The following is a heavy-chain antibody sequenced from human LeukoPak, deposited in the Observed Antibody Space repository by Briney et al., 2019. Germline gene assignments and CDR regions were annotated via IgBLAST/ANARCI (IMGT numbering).Heavy chain of an antibody. D-gene: IGHD5-18*01. V-gene: IGHV3-23*01. CDR1: GFPFSSHW. CDR3: ARPSDTAMVSYYMDV. CDR2: ISGSGGST. J-gene: IGHJ6*03. Sequence: GGSLRLSCAASGFPFSSHWLNWVRQAPGKGLEWVSAISGSGGSTYYADSVKGRFTISRDNSKNTLYLQMNSLRAEDTAVYYCARPSDTAMVSYYMDVWGKGTTVTVSS.